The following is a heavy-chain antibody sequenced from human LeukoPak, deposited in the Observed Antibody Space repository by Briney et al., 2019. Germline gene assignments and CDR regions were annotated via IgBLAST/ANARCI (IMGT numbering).Heavy chain of an antibody. Sequence: SETLSLTCTVSGGSISSYYWSWIRQPPGKGLEWIGYIYYSGSTNYNPSLKSRVTISVDTSKNQFSLKLSSVTAADTAVYYCARRSKYYYDSSGYFFDYWGQGTLVTVSS. J-gene: IGHJ4*02. CDR3: ARRSKYYYDSSGYFFDY. CDR2: IYYSGST. D-gene: IGHD3-22*01. V-gene: IGHV4-59*01. CDR1: GGSISSYY.